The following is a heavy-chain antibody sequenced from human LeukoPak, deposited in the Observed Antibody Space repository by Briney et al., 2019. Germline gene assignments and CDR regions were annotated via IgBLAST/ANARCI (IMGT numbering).Heavy chain of an antibody. V-gene: IGHV4-39*01. Sequence: PSETLSLTCTVSGDSIRGSAYYWGWIRPAPGKGLEWIGSMYESGSAFYSPSLKSRASVSVDKSKNQVYLKLTSVTAAATAVYFCGRHYGLNYYDKHGLDVWGQGTMVTVSS. CDR3: GRHYGLNYYDKHGLDV. J-gene: IGHJ4*02. D-gene: IGHD3-16*01. CDR2: MYESGSA. CDR1: GDSIRGSAYY.